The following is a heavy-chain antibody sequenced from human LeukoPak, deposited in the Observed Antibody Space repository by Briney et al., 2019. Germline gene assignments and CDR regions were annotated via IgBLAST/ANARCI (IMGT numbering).Heavy chain of an antibody. CDR1: GGSFSGYY. CDR2: INRSGST. Sequence: PSETLSLTCAVYGGSFSGYYWSWIGQPPGKGLEWIGEINRSGSTNYNPSLKSRVTISVDTSKNQFSLKLSSVTAADTAVYYCAREGSSGWSRRRGAFDIWGQGTMVTVSS. CDR3: AREGSSGWSRRRGAFDI. D-gene: IGHD6-19*01. V-gene: IGHV4-34*01. J-gene: IGHJ3*02.